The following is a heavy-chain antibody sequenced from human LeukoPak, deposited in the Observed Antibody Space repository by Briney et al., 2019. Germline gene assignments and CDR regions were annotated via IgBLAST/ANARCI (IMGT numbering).Heavy chain of an antibody. CDR3: ARGRRCSGGSCYLKRPPRGPGIDNWFDP. Sequence: PSETLSLTCTVSGGSISSSSYYWGWIRQPPGKGLEWIGSIYYSGSTYYNPSLKSRVTISVDTSKNQFSLKLSSVTAADTAVYYCARGRRCSGGSCYLKRPPRGPGIDNWFDPWGQGTLVTVSS. V-gene: IGHV4-39*07. D-gene: IGHD2-15*01. CDR1: GGSISSSSYY. J-gene: IGHJ5*02. CDR2: IYYSGST.